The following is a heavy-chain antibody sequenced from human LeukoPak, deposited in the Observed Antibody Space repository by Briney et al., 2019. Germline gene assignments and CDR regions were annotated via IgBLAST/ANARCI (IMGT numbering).Heavy chain of an antibody. Sequence: PGRSLRLSCAASGFTFSSYGMHWVRQAPGKGLEWVAVISYDGSNKYYADSVKGRFTISRDNSKNTLYLQMNSLRAEDTAVYYCAKITSLRRDYYDSSGYYNFDYWVQGTLVTVSS. CDR2: ISYDGSNK. D-gene: IGHD3-22*01. J-gene: IGHJ4*02. V-gene: IGHV3-30*18. CDR1: GFTFSSYG. CDR3: AKITSLRRDYYDSSGYYNFDY.